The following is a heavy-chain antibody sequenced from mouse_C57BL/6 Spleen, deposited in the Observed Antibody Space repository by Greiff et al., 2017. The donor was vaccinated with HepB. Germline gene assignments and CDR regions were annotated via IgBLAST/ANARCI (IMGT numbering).Heavy chain of an antibody. Sequence: VQLKQSGGDLVKPGGSLKLSCAASGFTFSSYGMSWVRQTPDKRLEWVATISSGGSYTYYPDSVKGRFTISRDNAKNTLYLQMSRLKSGDTAMYYGARQGLTGTYFDVWGTGTTVTVSS. V-gene: IGHV5-6*01. CDR2: ISSGGSYT. D-gene: IGHD4-1*01. J-gene: IGHJ1*03. CDR1: GFTFSSYG. CDR3: ARQGLTGTYFDV.